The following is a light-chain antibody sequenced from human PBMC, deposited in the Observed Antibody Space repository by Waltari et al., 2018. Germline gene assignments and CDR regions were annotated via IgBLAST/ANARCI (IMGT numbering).Light chain of an antibody. CDR2: SNI. J-gene: IGLJ2*01. CDR1: SSNIGGNT. V-gene: IGLV1-44*01. Sequence: QSVLTQPPSASGTPGQRVTISCSGSSSNIGGNTVNWYHHLPGPAPKLLIFSNIHRPSGVPDRFSGSKSGTSASLAISGLQSEDEADYYCAAWDDSLNGVIFGGGTKLTVL. CDR3: AAWDDSLNGVI.